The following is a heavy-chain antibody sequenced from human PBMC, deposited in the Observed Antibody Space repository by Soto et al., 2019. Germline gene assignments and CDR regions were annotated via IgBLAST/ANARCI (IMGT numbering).Heavy chain of an antibody. CDR1: GFIFSNTW. J-gene: IGHJ6*02. V-gene: IGHV3-15*07. CDR3: TADLPNISANYGMDV. CDR2: IKTKIEGGTT. D-gene: IGHD6-25*01. Sequence: GGSLRLSCAASGFIFSNTWINWVRQAPGKGLEWVGRIKTKIEGGTTNYAAPVKGRFTVSGDDSKNTVYLHMNSLRTEDTAVYYCTADLPNISANYGMDVWGQGTTVTVSS.